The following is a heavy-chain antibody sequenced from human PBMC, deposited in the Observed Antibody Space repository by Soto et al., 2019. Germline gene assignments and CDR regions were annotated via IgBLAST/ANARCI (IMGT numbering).Heavy chain of an antibody. J-gene: IGHJ5*02. D-gene: IGHD2-21*01. CDR2: MNPNNGNA. CDR1: GYTFITYD. CDR3: ARDGGCDGVDCNNLFDP. V-gene: IGHV1-8*01. Sequence: GASVKVSCKASGYTFITYDINWVRQAAGQGLEWMGWMNPNNGNAGYAQKFQGRVTMTRNTSISTAYMELNSLRAEDTAVYYCARDGGCDGVDCNNLFDPWGQGTLVTVSS.